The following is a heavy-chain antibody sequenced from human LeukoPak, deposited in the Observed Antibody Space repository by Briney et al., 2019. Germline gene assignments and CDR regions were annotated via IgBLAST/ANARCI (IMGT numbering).Heavy chain of an antibody. CDR1: GFTFSSYW. V-gene: IGHV3-7*01. CDR3: ARGTTQYYYDSSGSDDAFDI. Sequence: GGSLRLSCAASGFTFSSYWMSWVRQAPGKGLEWVANIKQDGSEKYYVDSVKGRFTISRDNAKNSLYLQMNSLRAEDTAVYYRARGTTQYYYDSSGSDDAFDIWGQGTMVTVSS. CDR2: IKQDGSEK. D-gene: IGHD3-22*01. J-gene: IGHJ3*02.